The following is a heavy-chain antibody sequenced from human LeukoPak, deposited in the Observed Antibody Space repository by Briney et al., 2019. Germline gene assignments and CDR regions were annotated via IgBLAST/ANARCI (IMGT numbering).Heavy chain of an antibody. J-gene: IGHJ4*02. CDR2: ISYDGSNK. V-gene: IGHV3-30*18. CDR1: GFTFSSYG. D-gene: IGHD2-2*01. Sequence: PGGSLRLSCAASGFTFSSYGMHWVRQAPGKGLEWVAVISYDGSNKYYADSVKGRFTISRDNSKNTLYLQMNSLRAEDTAVYYCAKGHVPLFDYWGQGTLVTVSP. CDR3: AKGHVPLFDY.